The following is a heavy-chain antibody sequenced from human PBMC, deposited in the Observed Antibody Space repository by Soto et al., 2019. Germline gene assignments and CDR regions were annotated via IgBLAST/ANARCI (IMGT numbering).Heavy chain of an antibody. CDR3: ARDGGNWFDP. J-gene: IGHJ5*02. CDR2: SSYSGST. Sequence: QLQLQESGPGLVKPSQTLSLTCTVSGGSISSGDYFWSWSRQPPGKGLEWIGYSSYSGSTYYNPSLKSRVTISVDTSKNQFSLKLTSVTAADTAVYYCARDGGNWFDPWGHGTLVTVSS. CDR1: GGSISSGDYF. D-gene: IGHD3-10*01. V-gene: IGHV4-30-4*01.